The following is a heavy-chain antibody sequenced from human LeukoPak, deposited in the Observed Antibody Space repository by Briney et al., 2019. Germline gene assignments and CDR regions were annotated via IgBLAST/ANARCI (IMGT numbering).Heavy chain of an antibody. D-gene: IGHD3-10*01. Sequence: SETLSLTCTVSGGSISSYYWSWIRQPPGKGLEWIGYIYYSGSTNYNPSLKSRVTISVDTSKNQFSLKLSSVTAADTAVYYCARHRLWFGELRAFDIWGQGTMVTVSS. J-gene: IGHJ3*02. CDR1: GGSISSYY. V-gene: IGHV4-59*08. CDR3: ARHRLWFGELRAFDI. CDR2: IYYSGST.